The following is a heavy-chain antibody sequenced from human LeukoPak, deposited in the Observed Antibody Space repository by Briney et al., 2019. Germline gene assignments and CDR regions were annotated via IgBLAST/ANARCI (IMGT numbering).Heavy chain of an antibody. CDR3: ARVRAATYYYYGMDV. V-gene: IGHV1-18*04. CDR2: ISAYNGNT. D-gene: IGHD2-15*01. J-gene: IGHJ6*04. CDR1: GYTFTSYG. Sequence: ASVKVSCKASGYTFTSYGISWVRQAPGQGLEWMGWISAYNGNTNYAQKPQGRVTMTTDTSTSTAYMELRSLRSDDTAVYYCARVRAATYYYYGMDVWGKGTTVTVSS.